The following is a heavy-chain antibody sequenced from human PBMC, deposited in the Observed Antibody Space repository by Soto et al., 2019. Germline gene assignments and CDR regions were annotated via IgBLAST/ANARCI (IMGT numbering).Heavy chain of an antibody. J-gene: IGHJ4*02. V-gene: IGHV1-8*01. CDR3: ARGLGPKYYYDSSGYYFDY. D-gene: IGHD3-22*01. Sequence: ASVKVSCTASGYTFTSYDINWVRQATGQGLEWMGWMNPNSGNTGYAQKFQGRVTMTRNTSISTAYMELSSLRSEDTAVYYCARGLGPKYYYDSSGYYFDYWGQGTLVTVSS. CDR1: GYTFTSYD. CDR2: MNPNSGNT.